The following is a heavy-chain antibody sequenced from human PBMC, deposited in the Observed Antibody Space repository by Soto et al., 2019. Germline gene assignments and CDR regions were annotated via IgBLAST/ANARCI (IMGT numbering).Heavy chain of an antibody. D-gene: IGHD6-6*01. CDR1: GFTFSDYY. V-gene: IGHV3-11*01. Sequence: GGSLRLSCAASGFTFSDYYMSWIRQAPGKGLEWVSYISSSGSTIYYADSVKGRFTISRDNAKNSLYLQMNSLRAEDTAVYYCARALRSIAARDAFDIWGQGTMVTVSS. J-gene: IGHJ3*02. CDR3: ARALRSIAARDAFDI. CDR2: ISSSGSTI.